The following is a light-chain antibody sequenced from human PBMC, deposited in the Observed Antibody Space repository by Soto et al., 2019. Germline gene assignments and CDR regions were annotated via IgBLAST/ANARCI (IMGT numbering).Light chain of an antibody. CDR2: GAS. V-gene: IGKV3-20*01. J-gene: IGKJ4*01. Sequence: EIVLTQSPGTLSLSPGERATLSCRASQSVSSNYLAWYQQKPGQAPRLLIYGASSRSTGIPDRFSGSGSGTDFTLTISRLEPEDADVYYCQQYSSSPLTLGGGTKVDIK. CDR1: QSVSSNY. CDR3: QQYSSSPLT.